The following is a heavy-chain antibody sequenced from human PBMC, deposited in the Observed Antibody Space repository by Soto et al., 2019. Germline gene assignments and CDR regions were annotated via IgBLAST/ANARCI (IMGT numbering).Heavy chain of an antibody. CDR2: IYGGGTT. CDR1: GFAVSSKY. J-gene: IGHJ4*02. Sequence: EVQLVESGGGLIQPGGSLRLSCAASGFAVSSKYMTWVRQAPGKGLGWVSVIYGGGTTDYADSVKGRFTISRDTSKNTLYLQMNSLKAEDTAVYDCVQTTGWPGFDFWGQGTLVTVSS. V-gene: IGHV3-53*01. CDR3: VQTTGWPGFDF. D-gene: IGHD6-19*01.